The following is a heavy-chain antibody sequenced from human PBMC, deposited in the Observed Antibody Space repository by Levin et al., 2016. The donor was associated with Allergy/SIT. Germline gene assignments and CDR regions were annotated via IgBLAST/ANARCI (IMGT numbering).Heavy chain of an antibody. Sequence: ASVKVSCKASGYSLTSYYMHWLRQAPGQGLEWIGVIRDGGYVTQFGQRFQGRVTVTQDTSTTTVYMELNSLRSEDTGVYYCAREAKETYYFDYWGQGTLVTVSS. CDR3: AREAKETYYFDY. CDR2: IRDGGYVT. V-gene: IGHV1-46*01. J-gene: IGHJ4*02. CDR1: GYSLTSYY.